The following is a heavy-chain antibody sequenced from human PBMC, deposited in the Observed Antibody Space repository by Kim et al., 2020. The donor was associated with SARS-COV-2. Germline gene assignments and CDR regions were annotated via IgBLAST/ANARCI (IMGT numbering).Heavy chain of an antibody. CDR3: ARETRRITIFGVVTATNYYYYYMDV. D-gene: IGHD3-3*01. V-gene: IGHV1-8*01. Sequence: ASVKVSCKASGYTFTSYDINWVRQATGQGLEWMGWMNPNSGNTGYAQKFQGRVTMTRNTSISTAYMELSSLRSEDTAVYYCARETRRITIFGVVTATNYYYYYMDVWGKGTTVTVSS. CDR2: MNPNSGNT. CDR1: GYTFTSYD. J-gene: IGHJ6*03.